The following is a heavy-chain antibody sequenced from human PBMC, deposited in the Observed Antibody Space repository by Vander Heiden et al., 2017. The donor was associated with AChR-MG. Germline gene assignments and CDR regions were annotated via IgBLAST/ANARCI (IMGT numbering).Heavy chain of an antibody. CDR2: ISYDGSNK. CDR3: AKEGDIVVVPAAYYYYMDV. CDR1: SSYG. J-gene: IGHJ6*03. D-gene: IGHD2-2*01. Sequence: SSYGMHWVRQAPGKGLEWVAVISYDGSNKYYADSVKGRFTISRDNSKNTLYLQMNSLRAEDTAVYYCAKEGDIVVVPAAYYYYMDVWGKGTTVTVSS. V-gene: IGHV3-30*18.